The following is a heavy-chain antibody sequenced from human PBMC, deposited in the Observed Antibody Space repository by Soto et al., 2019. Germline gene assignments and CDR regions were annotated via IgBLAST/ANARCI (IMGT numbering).Heavy chain of an antibody. V-gene: IGHV3-33*01. CDR2: IWYDGSNK. Sequence: GGSLRLSCAASGFTFSSYGMHWVRQAPGKGLEWVAVIWYDGSNKYYADSVKGRFTISRDNSKNTLYLQMNSLRAEDTAVYYCASIAESSTSFFDYWGQGTLVTVSS. D-gene: IGHD2-2*01. J-gene: IGHJ4*02. CDR1: GFTFSSYG. CDR3: ASIAESSTSFFDY.